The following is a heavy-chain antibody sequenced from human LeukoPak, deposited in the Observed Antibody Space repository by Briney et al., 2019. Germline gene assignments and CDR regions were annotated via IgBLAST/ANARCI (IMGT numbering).Heavy chain of an antibody. CDR2: ISSSSSTI. J-gene: IGHJ6*02. CDR1: GFTFSNYW. V-gene: IGHV3-48*01. CDR3: ARDHGYYDSRNV. Sequence: GGSLRLSCAASGFTFSNYWMSWFRQAPGKGLEWVSYISSSSSTIYYADSVKGRFTISRDNAKNSLYLQMNSLRAEDTAVYYCARDHGYYDSRNVWGQGTTVTVSS. D-gene: IGHD3-22*01.